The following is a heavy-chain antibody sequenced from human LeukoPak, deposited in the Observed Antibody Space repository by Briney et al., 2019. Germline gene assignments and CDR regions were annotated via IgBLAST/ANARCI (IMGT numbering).Heavy chain of an antibody. CDR3: ARTGYSSSWYYFDY. CDR2: IYTSGST. D-gene: IGHD6-13*01. Sequence: PSQTLSLTCTVSGGSISSGSYYWSWIRQPAGKGLEWIGRIYTSGSTNYNPSLKSRVTMSVDTSKNQFSLKLSSVTAADTAVYYCARTGYSSSWYYFDYWGQGTLVTVSS. V-gene: IGHV4-61*02. CDR1: GGSISSGSYY. J-gene: IGHJ4*02.